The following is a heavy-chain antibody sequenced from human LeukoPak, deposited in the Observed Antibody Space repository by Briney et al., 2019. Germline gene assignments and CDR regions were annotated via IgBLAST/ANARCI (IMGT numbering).Heavy chain of an antibody. V-gene: IGHV1-8*01. CDR1: GYTFTSYD. Sequence: ASVKVSCKASGYTFTSYDINWVRQATGQGLEWMGWMNPNSSNTGYAQKFQGRVTMTRNTSISTAYMELSSLRSEDTAVYYCASCYGSGSYCDAFDIWGQGTMVTVSS. CDR3: ASCYGSGSYCDAFDI. CDR2: MNPNSSNT. J-gene: IGHJ3*02. D-gene: IGHD3-10*01.